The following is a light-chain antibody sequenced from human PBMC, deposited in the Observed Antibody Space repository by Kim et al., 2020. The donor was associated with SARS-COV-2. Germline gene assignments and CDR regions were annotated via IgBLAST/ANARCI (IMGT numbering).Light chain of an antibody. CDR3: QQYYNWPRT. V-gene: IGKV3D-15*01. J-gene: IGKJ1*01. CDR1: QYISSN. CDR2: GAS. Sequence: VSPEERVTLSCRASQYISSNLAGYQHKTGQDPRLLLHGASTRATGIPARCSGSGSGTDFTLTISSLQSEDFAVYYCQQYYNWPRTFGQGTKVEIK.